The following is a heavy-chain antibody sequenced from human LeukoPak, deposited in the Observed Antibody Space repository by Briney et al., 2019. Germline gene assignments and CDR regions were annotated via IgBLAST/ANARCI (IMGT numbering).Heavy chain of an antibody. D-gene: IGHD4-17*01. CDR3: ARAAERGDYAGY. V-gene: IGHV1-2*06. CDR1: GYTFTGYY. J-gene: IGHJ4*02. CDR2: INPNSGGT. Sequence: ASVKVSCKASGYTFTGYYMHWMRQAPGQGLEWMGRINPNSGGTNYAQKFQGRVTMTRDTSISTAYMELTRLTSDDTAVYYCARAAERGDYAGYWGQGTLVTVSS.